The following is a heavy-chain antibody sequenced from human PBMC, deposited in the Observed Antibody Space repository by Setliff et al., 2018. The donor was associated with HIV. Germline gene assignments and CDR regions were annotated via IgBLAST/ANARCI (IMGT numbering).Heavy chain of an antibody. V-gene: IGHV1-46*01. D-gene: IGHD2-15*01. Sequence: GASVKVSCKASGYTFTSYYILWVRQAPGQGLEWMGVIHPSGGSTSYAQSFQDRVTMTRDTSTSTVYMELSSLRSEDTAVYYCARVRYCSGGSCYGGEYWFEPWGQGTLVTVSS. CDR3: ARVRYCSGGSCYGGEYWFEP. J-gene: IGHJ5*02. CDR1: GYTFTSYY. CDR2: IHPSGGST.